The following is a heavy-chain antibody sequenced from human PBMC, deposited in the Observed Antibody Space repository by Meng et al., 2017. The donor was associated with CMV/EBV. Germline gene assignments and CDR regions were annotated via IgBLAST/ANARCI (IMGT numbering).Heavy chain of an antibody. CDR1: GFTFSSYA. D-gene: IGHD5-24*01. V-gene: IGHV3-30*04. CDR2: ISYDGSNK. Sequence: GESLKISCAASGFTFSSYAMHWVRPAPGKGLEWVAVISYDGSNKYYADSVKGRFTISRDNSKNTLYLQMNSLRAEDTAVYYCARDKSRRDGYNYGYWGQGTLVTVSS. CDR3: ARDKSRRDGYNYGY. J-gene: IGHJ4*02.